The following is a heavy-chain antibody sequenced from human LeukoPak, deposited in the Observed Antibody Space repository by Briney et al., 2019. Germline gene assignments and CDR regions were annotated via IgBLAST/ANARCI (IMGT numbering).Heavy chain of an antibody. CDR1: GFTFSSYW. D-gene: IGHD2-21*01. V-gene: IGHV3-7*01. Sequence: PGGSLRLSCAASGFTFSSYWMSWVRQAPGKGLEWVANIKQDGSEKYYVDSVKGRFTISRDNAKNSLYLQMNSLRAEDTAVYYCARESVIPKYYFDYWGQGTLVTVSP. CDR3: ARESVIPKYYFDY. CDR2: IKQDGSEK. J-gene: IGHJ4*02.